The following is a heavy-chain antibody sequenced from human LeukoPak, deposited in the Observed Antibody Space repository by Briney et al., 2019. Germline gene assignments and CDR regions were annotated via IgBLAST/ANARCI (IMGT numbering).Heavy chain of an antibody. Sequence: PSETLSLTSTVSGGSSSSYYWSWIRQPPGRGLEWIGYIYYSGSTNYNPSLKSRVTISVDTSKNQFSLKLSSVTAADTAVYYCARHRYDPTAFDYWGQGTLVTVSS. CDR3: ARHRYDPTAFDY. J-gene: IGHJ4*02. D-gene: IGHD5-12*01. V-gene: IGHV4-59*08. CDR1: GGSSSSYY. CDR2: IYYSGST.